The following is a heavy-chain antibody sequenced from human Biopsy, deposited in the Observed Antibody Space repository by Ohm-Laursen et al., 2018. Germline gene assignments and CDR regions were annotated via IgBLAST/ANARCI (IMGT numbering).Heavy chain of an antibody. CDR3: ARDPHYQPLPDDY. D-gene: IGHD2-2*01. Sequence: GSSVKVSCKASGYTFTGYSLHWVRQAPGQGLEWMGWIDPNSGGTNYAQNFQGRVTMTRDTSISTAYMELSRLRSDDTAVYFCARDPHYQPLPDDYWGQGTLVTVSS. J-gene: IGHJ4*02. V-gene: IGHV1-2*02. CDR1: GYTFTGYS. CDR2: IDPNSGGT.